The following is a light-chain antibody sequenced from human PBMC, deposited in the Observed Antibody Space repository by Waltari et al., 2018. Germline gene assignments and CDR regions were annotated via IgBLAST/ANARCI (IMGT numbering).Light chain of an antibody. V-gene: IGKV3-11*01. Sequence: EIVLTQSPATLSLSPRKRATLPCRASQSLYTYLAWYQQRPGQAPRLLIYDASNRATGIPARFVGSGSGTDFTLTISSLEPEDVAVYYCQERSNWPGGSFGGGTKVEIK. CDR1: QSLYTY. CDR2: DAS. CDR3: QERSNWPGGS. J-gene: IGKJ4*01.